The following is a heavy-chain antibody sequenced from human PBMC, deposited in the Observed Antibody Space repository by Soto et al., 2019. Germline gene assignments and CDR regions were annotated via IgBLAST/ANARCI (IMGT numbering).Heavy chain of an antibody. CDR2: INHSGST. Sequence: QVQLQQWGAGLLKPSETLSLTCAVYGGSFSGYYWSWIRQPPGKGLEWIGEINHSGSTNYNPPLRSRVTISGDTSKNQFSLKLSSVTAADTAVYYCARGRGERFGDEYYFDYWGQGTLVTVSS. CDR3: ARGRGERFGDEYYFDY. J-gene: IGHJ4*02. D-gene: IGHD3-10*01. V-gene: IGHV4-34*01. CDR1: GGSFSGYY.